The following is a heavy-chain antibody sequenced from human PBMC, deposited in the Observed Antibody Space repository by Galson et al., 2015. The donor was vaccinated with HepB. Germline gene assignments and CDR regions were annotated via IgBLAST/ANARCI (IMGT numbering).Heavy chain of an antibody. CDR3: ARDRDYFGYYYGSGTINYGMDV. CDR2: ISSSSSTI. CDR1: GFTFSSSS. V-gene: IGHV3-48*04. Sequence: SLRLSCAASGFTFSSSSMNWVRQAPGKGLEWVSYISSSSSTIYYADSVKGRFTSSRDNAKNSLYLQMNSLRAEDTAVYYCARDRDYFGYYYGSGTINYGMDVWGQGTTVTVSS. D-gene: IGHD3-10*01. J-gene: IGHJ6*02.